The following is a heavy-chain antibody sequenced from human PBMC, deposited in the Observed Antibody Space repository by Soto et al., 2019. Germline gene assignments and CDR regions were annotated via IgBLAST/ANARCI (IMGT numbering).Heavy chain of an antibody. CDR3: ARDSSAPSFDF. CDR2: ISFDGSDK. V-gene: IGHV3-30-3*01. CDR1: GFTFSSYA. Sequence: QVQLVESGGGVVQPGRSLRLYCAASGFTFSSYAMHWVRQAPGKGLEWVALISFDGSDKYYADPVKGRFSISRDNSKNTLYLQVNSLRAEDTAVYYCARDSSAPSFDFWGQGALVTVSS. J-gene: IGHJ4*02. D-gene: IGHD6-25*01.